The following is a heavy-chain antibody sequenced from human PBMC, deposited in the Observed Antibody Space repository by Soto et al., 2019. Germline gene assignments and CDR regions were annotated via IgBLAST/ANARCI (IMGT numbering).Heavy chain of an antibody. J-gene: IGHJ6*02. CDR1: GGSFSSYA. CDR2: IIPIFGTA. Sequence: QVQLVQSGAEVKKPGSSVKVSCKASGGSFSSYAISWVRQAPGQGLEWMGGIIPIFGTANYAQKFQGRVTITADESTSTAYMELSSLRSEDTAVYYCARTFFHCTNGVCDYYYYVWTSGAKGPRSPSP. D-gene: IGHD2-8*01. V-gene: IGHV1-69*12. CDR3: ARTFFHCTNGVCDYYYYVWTS.